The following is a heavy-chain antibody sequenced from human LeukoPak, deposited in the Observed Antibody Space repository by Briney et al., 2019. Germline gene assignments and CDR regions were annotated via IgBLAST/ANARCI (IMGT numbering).Heavy chain of an antibody. D-gene: IGHD5-18*01. CDR1: GFTFSSYG. V-gene: IGHV3-30*02. CDR2: IRYDGSNK. CDR3: ANGLRGYRYGCIDY. J-gene: IGHJ4*02. Sequence: GGSLRLSCAASGFTFSSYGMHWVRQAPGKGLEWVAFIRYDGSNKYYADSVKGRFTISRDNSKNTLYLQMNSLSAEDTAVYYCANGLRGYRYGCIDYWGEGTLVTVPS.